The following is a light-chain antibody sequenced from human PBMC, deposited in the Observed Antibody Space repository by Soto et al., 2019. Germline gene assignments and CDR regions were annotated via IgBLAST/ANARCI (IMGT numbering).Light chain of an antibody. V-gene: IGLV2-8*01. CDR2: EVS. Sequence: QSVLTQSPSASGSPGQSVTISCTGTSSDVGNYKYVSWYQQHPGKAPKLMIYEVSKRPSGVPDRFSGSKSGNPASLTVSGRQFEDGADYSCSSYAGSNLWVFGGGTQ. CDR1: SSDVGNYKY. J-gene: IGLJ3*02. CDR3: SSYAGSNLWV.